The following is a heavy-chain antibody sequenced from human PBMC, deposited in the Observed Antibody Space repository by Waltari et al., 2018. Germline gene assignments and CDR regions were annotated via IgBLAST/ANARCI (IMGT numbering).Heavy chain of an antibody. V-gene: IGHV4-4*02. J-gene: IGHJ4*02. CDR1: GDSMSSNYW. D-gene: IGHD2-15*01. Sequence: QLQLQESGPGLVKPSGTLSLTCAVSGDSMSSNYWWSWVRQPPEKGLEWIGQIYRSGRTNYNPSRESRVTISLDTSNNQFSLKLTSTTAADTAIYYCARDRGRGLYLDSWGQGTLVTVSP. CDR2: IYRSGRT. CDR3: ARDRGRGLYLDS.